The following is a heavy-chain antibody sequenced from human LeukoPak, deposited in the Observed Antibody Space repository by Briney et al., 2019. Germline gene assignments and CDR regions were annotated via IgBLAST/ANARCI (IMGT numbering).Heavy chain of an antibody. J-gene: IGHJ6*03. CDR1: GFTFSRYE. CDR2: ISSSVITI. V-gene: IGHV3-48*03. D-gene: IGHD4-17*01. Sequence: GGSLRLSCAASGFTFSRYEMNWVRQAPGKGLGWGSYISSSVITIYYADSVKGRFTISRDNAKNSLYLQMNSLRAEDTAVYYCAKALTTVTPPLIGFYYYYMDVWGKGTTVTVSS. CDR3: AKALTTVTPPLIGFYYYYMDV.